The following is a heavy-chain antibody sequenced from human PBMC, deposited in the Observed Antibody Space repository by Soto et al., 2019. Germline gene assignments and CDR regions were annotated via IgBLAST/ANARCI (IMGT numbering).Heavy chain of an antibody. CDR1: GFTFSNHA. CDR3: AKGKANSVFGVDTLFDY. J-gene: IGHJ4*02. V-gene: IGHV3-23*01. D-gene: IGHD3-3*01. Sequence: SGGSLRLSCAASGFTFSNHAMSWVRQAPGKGLEWVSLISGSGGNTNYADSVRGRFTISRDNSKKTVYLQMNSLRADDTAVYYCAKGKANSVFGVDTLFDYWGQGTLVTVSS. CDR2: ISGSGGNT.